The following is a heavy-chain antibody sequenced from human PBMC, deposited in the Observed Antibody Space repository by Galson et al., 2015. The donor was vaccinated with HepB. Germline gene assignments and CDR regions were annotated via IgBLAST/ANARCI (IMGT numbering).Heavy chain of an antibody. CDR3: ARVGLYSGYDSDAFDI. CDR2: ISSSSSYI. V-gene: IGHV3-21*01. J-gene: IGHJ3*02. D-gene: IGHD5-12*01. Sequence: SLRLSCAASGFTFSSNSMNWVRQAPGKGLEWVSSISSSSSYIYYADSVKGRFTISRDNAKNSLYLQMNSLRAEDTAVYYCARVGLYSGYDSDAFDIWGQGTMVTVSS. CDR1: GFTFSSNS.